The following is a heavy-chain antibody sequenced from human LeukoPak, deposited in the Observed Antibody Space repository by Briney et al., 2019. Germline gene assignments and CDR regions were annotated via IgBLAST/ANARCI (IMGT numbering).Heavy chain of an antibody. CDR3: TRFGGTADY. CDR2: IRGKTYGETT. J-gene: IGHJ4*02. D-gene: IGHD3-16*01. V-gene: IGHV3-49*04. CDR1: GFTFGDFA. Sequence: GGSLRLSCTASGFTFGDFALNWVRQAPGKGLEWVGFIRGKTYGETTEYAASVKGRFTIPRDDSKSIAYLQMDSLKMEDTAVYYCTRFGGTADYWGQGTLVTVSS.